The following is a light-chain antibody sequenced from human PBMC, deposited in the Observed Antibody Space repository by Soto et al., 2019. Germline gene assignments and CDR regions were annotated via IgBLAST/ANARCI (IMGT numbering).Light chain of an antibody. Sequence: NFMLTQPHSVSESPGKTVTISCTRSSGSIASNYVQWYQQRPGSSPTTVIYEDNQRPSGVPDRFSCSIDSSSNSASLTISGLKTEDEADYYCQSYDSSNQVFGGGTKLTVL. J-gene: IGLJ2*01. CDR1: SGSIASNY. CDR2: EDN. V-gene: IGLV6-57*01. CDR3: QSYDSSNQV.